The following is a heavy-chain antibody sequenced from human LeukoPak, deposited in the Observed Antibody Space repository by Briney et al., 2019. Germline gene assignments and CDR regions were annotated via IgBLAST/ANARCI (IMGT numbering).Heavy chain of an antibody. CDR3: ASSGSYIRNWFDP. D-gene: IGHD1-26*01. J-gene: IGHJ5*02. Sequence: SETLSLTCNVSGGSISSSSYYWGWIRQPPGEGLGWIGSIYYSGSTYYNPSLKSRVTISVDTSKNQFSLKLSSVTAADTAVYYCASSGSYIRNWFDPWGQGTLVTVSS. V-gene: IGHV4-39*07. CDR1: GGSISSSSYY. CDR2: IYYSGST.